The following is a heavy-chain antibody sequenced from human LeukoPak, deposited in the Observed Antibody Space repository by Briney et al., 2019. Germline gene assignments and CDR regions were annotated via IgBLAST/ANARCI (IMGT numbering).Heavy chain of an antibody. V-gene: IGHV3-7*03. CDR2: IKQDGGET. CDR3: AKDIGEYSSGPFDY. J-gene: IGHJ4*02. CDR1: GLTFSRDW. Sequence: PGGSLRLSCEGFGLTFSRDWMSWVRHAPGKGLEWVSNIKQDGGETYYGDSVKGRFTISRDNAKNSLYLQMNSLRAEDTALYYCAKDIGEYSSGPFDYWGQGTLVTVSS. D-gene: IGHD6-19*01.